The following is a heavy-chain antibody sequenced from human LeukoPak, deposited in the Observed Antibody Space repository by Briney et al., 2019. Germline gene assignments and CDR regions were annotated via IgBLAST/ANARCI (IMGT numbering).Heavy chain of an antibody. D-gene: IGHD1-26*01. CDR1: GFTFGSYA. CDR2: IGGGSETT. CDR3: AKVLSGSQDY. Sequence: GGSLRLSCAASGFTFGSYAMSWVRQAPGKGLEWVSTIGGGSETTSYADSAKGRFTNSRDNSKNTVYLQMNSLRAEDTAVYYCAKVLSGSQDYWGQGTLVTVFS. J-gene: IGHJ4*02. V-gene: IGHV3-23*01.